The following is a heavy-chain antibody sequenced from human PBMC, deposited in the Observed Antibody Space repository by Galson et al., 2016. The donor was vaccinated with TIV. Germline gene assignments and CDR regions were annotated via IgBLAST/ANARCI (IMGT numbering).Heavy chain of an antibody. Sequence: CAISGDSVSSNSAAWNWIRQSPSRGLEWLGRTYYRSKWYNDYELSVKSRITINPDTSKNQVSLQLHSVTPEDTAVYYWPSATPSDFGVVMTLDYWRQGALATVSS. V-gene: IGHV6-1*01. CDR3: PSATPSDFGVVMTLDY. D-gene: IGHD3-3*01. J-gene: IGHJ4*02. CDR1: GDSVSSNSAA. CDR2: TYYRSKWYN.